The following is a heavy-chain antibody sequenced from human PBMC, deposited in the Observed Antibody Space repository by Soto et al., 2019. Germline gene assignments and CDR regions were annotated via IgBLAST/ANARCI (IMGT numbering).Heavy chain of an antibody. D-gene: IGHD2-2*01. V-gene: IGHV3-48*03. CDR3: AVLPAVMRFGSYFHGMDV. Sequence: EVQLVESGGGLVPPGGSLRLSCAASGFTFRSYEMNWVRQAPGQGLEWLSYFSNSGSTIDYADSVKGRFTISRDNARNSLYLQMNSLRAEDTGVYYCAVLPAVMRFGSYFHGMDVWGQGTTVTVSS. J-gene: IGHJ6*02. CDR1: GFTFRSYE. CDR2: FSNSGSTI.